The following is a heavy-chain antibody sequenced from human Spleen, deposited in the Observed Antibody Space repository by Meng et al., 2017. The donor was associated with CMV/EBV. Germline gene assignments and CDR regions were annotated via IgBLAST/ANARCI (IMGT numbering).Heavy chain of an antibody. CDR1: GFTFRNDA. D-gene: IGHD5-24*01. CDR2: IYTDATKT. J-gene: IGHJ4*02. V-gene: IGHV3-23*03. CDR3: AKDDNGYTGEGGY. Sequence: CEASGFTFRNDAMSWVRQAPGKGLEWVSVIYTDATKTYYADSVKGRFTILRDNSKNTLYLQMNSLRAEDTAVYYCAKDDNGYTGEGGYWGQGTLVTVSS.